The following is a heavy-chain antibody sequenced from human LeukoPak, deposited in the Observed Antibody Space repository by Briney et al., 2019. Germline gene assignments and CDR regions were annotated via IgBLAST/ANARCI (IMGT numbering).Heavy chain of an antibody. Sequence: SETLSLTCTASGGSISSYYWSWIRQPPGKGLEWIGYIYYSGSTNYNPSLKSRVTISVDTSKNQFSLKLSSVTAADTAVYYCAGVKTYYDILTGYYPYYGMDVWGQGTTVTVSS. CDR2: IYYSGST. CDR3: AGVKTYYDILTGYYPYYGMDV. D-gene: IGHD3-9*01. J-gene: IGHJ6*02. V-gene: IGHV4-59*01. CDR1: GGSISSYY.